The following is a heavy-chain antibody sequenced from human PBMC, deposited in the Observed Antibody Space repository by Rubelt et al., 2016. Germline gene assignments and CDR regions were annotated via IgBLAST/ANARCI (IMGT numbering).Heavy chain of an antibody. CDR1: GFSLRTSGVG. CDR2: IYWDDDK. Sequence: QITLRESGPPLVKPTQTLTLTCTFSGFSLRTSGVGVGWIRQPPGKALEWLAFIYWDDDKRYSPSPKRRLTTTKTTTKKQLVLTMTHMDPVDTATYYCARRVAYYDVLTGYSQYYFDYWGQGTLVTVSS. CDR3: ARRVAYYDVLTGYSQYYFDY. V-gene: IGHV2-5*02. D-gene: IGHD3-9*01. J-gene: IGHJ4*02.